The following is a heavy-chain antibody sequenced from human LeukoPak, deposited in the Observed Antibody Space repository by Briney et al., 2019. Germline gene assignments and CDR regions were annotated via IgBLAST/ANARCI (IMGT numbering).Heavy chain of an antibody. CDR2: ISGSGGST. D-gene: IGHD3-10*01. J-gene: IGHJ4*02. Sequence: RAGGSLRLSCAASGFTFSSYAMSWVRQAPGKGLEWVSAISGSGGSTYYADSVKGRFTISRDNSKNTLYLQMNSLRAEDTAVYYCARDGTFTMVRGVTDQGLDYWGQGTLVTVSS. CDR1: GFTFSSYA. CDR3: ARDGTFTMVRGVTDQGLDY. V-gene: IGHV3-23*01.